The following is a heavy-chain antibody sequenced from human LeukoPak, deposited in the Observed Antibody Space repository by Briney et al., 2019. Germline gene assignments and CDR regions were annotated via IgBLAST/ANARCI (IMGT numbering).Heavy chain of an antibody. Sequence: SVKVSCTASGYTFTSYYMHWVRQAPGQGLEWMGGIIPIFGTANYAQKFQGRVTITADESTSTAYMELSSLRSEDTAVYYCARARWIQLWFLDYWGQGTLVTVSS. V-gene: IGHV1-69*13. CDR2: IIPIFGTA. J-gene: IGHJ4*02. CDR1: GYTFTSYY. CDR3: ARARWIQLWFLDY. D-gene: IGHD5-18*01.